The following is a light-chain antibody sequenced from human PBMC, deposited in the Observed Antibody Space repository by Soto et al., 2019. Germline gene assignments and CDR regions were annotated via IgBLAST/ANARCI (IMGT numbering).Light chain of an antibody. CDR2: GAS. CDR3: QEHASI. Sequence: IVLTQSPGTLSLSPWERATLSCRASQSVSSSYLAWYQQKPGQAPRLLIYGASTRATGIPDRFSGSGSGTDFTLTISRLEPEDFAVYYCQEHASIFGQGTRLEIK. CDR1: QSVSSSY. J-gene: IGKJ5*01. V-gene: IGKV3-20*01.